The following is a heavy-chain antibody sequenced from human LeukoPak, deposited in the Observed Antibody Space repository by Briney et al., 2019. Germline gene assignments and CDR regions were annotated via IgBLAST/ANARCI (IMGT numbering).Heavy chain of an antibody. V-gene: IGHV3-74*01. J-gene: IGHJ4*02. CDR1: GFTFSNYW. CDR2: INTDGSST. Sequence: GGSLRLSCAASGFTFSNYWMHWVRQAPGKGLVWVSRINTDGSSTSYVDSVKGRFTISRDNAKNTLYLQMSSLRAEDTAVYYCTRTKYSSGYYDYWGQGTLVTVSS. CDR3: TRTKYSSGYYDY. D-gene: IGHD3-22*01.